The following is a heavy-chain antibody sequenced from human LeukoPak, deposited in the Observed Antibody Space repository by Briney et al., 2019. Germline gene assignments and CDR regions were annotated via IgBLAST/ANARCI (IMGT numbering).Heavy chain of an antibody. Sequence: GGSLRLSCAASGFTFDDYAMHWVRQAPGKGLEWVSLISWDGGSTYYADSVKGRFTISRDNSKNSLYLQMNSLRAEDTALYYCAKDLYSYGAMVFDYWGQGTLVTVSS. D-gene: IGHD5-18*01. CDR2: ISWDGGST. V-gene: IGHV3-43D*03. CDR1: GFTFDDYA. CDR3: AKDLYSYGAMVFDY. J-gene: IGHJ4*02.